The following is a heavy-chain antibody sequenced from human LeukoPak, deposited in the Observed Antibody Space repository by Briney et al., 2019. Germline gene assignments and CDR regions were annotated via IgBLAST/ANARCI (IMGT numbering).Heavy chain of an antibody. J-gene: IGHJ4*02. CDR2: IYYSGST. Sequence: SETLSLTCTVSGGSISSSSYYWGWIRQPPGKGLEWIGSIYYSGSTYYNPSLKSRVTISVDTSKNQLSLKLSSVTAADTAVYYCARFEGYYFDYWGQGTLVTVSS. CDR1: GGSISSSSYY. CDR3: ARFEGYYFDY. V-gene: IGHV4-39*01.